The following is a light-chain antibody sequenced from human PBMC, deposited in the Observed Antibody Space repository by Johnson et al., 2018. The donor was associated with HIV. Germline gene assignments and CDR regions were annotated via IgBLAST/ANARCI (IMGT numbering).Light chain of an antibody. Sequence: QSVLTQPPSVSAAPGQKVTISCSGSSSNIGNNYVSWYQQLPGTAPKLLIYDNNKRPSGIPDRFSGSKSGTSATMGITGLQTGDEADYYCGTWDSRLSAFYIFVTGPNVTDL. CDR2: DNN. V-gene: IGLV1-51*01. J-gene: IGLJ1*01. CDR1: SSNIGNNY. CDR3: GTWDSRLSAFYI.